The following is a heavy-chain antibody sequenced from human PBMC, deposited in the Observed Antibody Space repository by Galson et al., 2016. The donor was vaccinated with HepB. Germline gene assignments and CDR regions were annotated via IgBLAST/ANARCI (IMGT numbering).Heavy chain of an antibody. J-gene: IGHJ4*02. CDR1: GDSVSSVTRY. CDR3: ARAAGSDLSANYFDY. Sequence: SETLSLTCTVSGDSVSSVTRYWSWLRQPPGKGLEWIGYIYNSGSTNYNPSLQSPLTISVDKSKNQCSLKLRSATAADTAVYYCARAAGSDLSANYFDYWGQGTLVTVSS. CDR2: IYNSGST. D-gene: IGHD2-15*01. V-gene: IGHV4-61*01.